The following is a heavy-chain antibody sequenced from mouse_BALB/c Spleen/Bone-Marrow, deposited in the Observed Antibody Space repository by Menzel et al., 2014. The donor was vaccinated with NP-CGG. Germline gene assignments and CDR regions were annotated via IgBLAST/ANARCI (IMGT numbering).Heavy chain of an antibody. CDR1: GYTFTSYW. Sequence: VQLQQSGAELAKPGASVKMSCKASGYTFTSYWMHWVRQRPGQGLEWIGYIYPSTGYTEYNQKFKDKATLTSDKSSSTAYMQLSSLTSEDSAVYYCAGGRFAYWGQGTLVAVSA. D-gene: IGHD1-1*02. CDR2: IYPSTGYT. J-gene: IGHJ3*01. V-gene: IGHV1-7*01. CDR3: AGGRFAY.